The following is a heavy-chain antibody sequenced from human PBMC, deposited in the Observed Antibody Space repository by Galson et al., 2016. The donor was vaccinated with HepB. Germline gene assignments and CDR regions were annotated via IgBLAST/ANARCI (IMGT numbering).Heavy chain of an antibody. CDR2: IWFDGSKT. V-gene: IGHV3-33*01. CDR1: GFTFSNYG. CDR3: ARDPVNWRFDP. D-gene: IGHD1-20*01. J-gene: IGHJ5*02. Sequence: SLRLSCAASGFTFSNYGMHWVRQAPGKGLEWVAVIWFDGSKTYYADSVKGRFTISRDDSKNTVFLQMNSLRAEDTAVYYCARDPVNWRFDPWGQGTLVTASS.